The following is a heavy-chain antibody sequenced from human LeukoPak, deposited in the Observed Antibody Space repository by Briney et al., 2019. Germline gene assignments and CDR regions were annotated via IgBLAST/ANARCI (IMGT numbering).Heavy chain of an antibody. CDR3: ARGPRYSFY. J-gene: IGHJ4*02. CDR1: GFIVSHNY. V-gene: IGHV3-53*01. Sequence: GGALRLSCAASGFIVSHNYMTWVRQAPGKGLEWISVIYIDGTTYYADSVKGRFTISRDQANNTLYLQMNTLRDEDTAVYYCARGPRYSFYWGQGTLVTVSS. CDR2: IYIDGTT. D-gene: IGHD6-13*01.